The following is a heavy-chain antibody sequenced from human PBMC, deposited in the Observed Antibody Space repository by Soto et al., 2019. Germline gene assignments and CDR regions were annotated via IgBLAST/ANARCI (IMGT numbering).Heavy chain of an antibody. V-gene: IGHV3-30-3*01. CDR3: ASWSAFDI. D-gene: IGHD3-3*01. Sequence: GGSLRLSCAASGFTFSSYAMHWVRQAPGKGLEWVAVISYDGSNKYYADSVKGRFTISRDNSKNTLYLQMNSLRAEDTAVYYCASWSAFDIWGQGTMVTVSS. CDR2: ISYDGSNK. CDR1: GFTFSSYA. J-gene: IGHJ3*02.